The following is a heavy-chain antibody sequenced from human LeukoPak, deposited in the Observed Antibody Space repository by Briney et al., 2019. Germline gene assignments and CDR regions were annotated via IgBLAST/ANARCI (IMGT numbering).Heavy chain of an antibody. Sequence: PSETLSLTCAVSGGSITSSKYFWGWIRQPPGKELELIGIISYSGSTDYNPSLKSRVTISTDTSKNQFSLKLTSVTAADTAVYYCAGLGVMVLVYQFEYWGRGTPVTVSS. CDR2: ISYSGST. V-gene: IGHV4-39*07. CDR3: AGLGVMVLVYQFEY. D-gene: IGHD2-8*01. J-gene: IGHJ4*02. CDR1: GGSITSSKYF.